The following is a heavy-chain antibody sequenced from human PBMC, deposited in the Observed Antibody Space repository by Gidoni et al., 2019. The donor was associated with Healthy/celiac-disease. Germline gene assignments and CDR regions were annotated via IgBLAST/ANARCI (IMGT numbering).Heavy chain of an antibody. V-gene: IGHV5-10-1*03. CDR3: ARHGGISSGWGYYYYYMDV. CDR2: IDPSDSYT. D-gene: IGHD6-19*01. J-gene: IGHJ6*03. CDR1: GYRFTSYW. Sequence: EVQRVQSGAEVKKPGESLRISCTGPGYRFTSYWTRWVRQMPGKGLEGMGRIDPSDSYTNYSPSFQGHVTISADKSISTAYLQWSSLKASDTAMYYCARHGGISSGWGYYYYYMDVWGKGTTVTVSS.